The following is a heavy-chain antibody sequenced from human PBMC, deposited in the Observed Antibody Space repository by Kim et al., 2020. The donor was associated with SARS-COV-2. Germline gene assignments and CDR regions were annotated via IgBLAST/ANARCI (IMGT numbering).Heavy chain of an antibody. J-gene: IGHJ4*02. V-gene: IGHV1-46*01. CDR1: GYTFTSYY. CDR3: AREERERYCSGGSCYWG. D-gene: IGHD2-15*01. CDR2: INPSGGST. Sequence: ASVKVSCKASGYTFTSYYMHWVRQAPGQGLEWMGIINPSGGSTSYAQKFQGRVTMTRDTSTSTVYMELSSLRSEDTAVYYCAREERERYCSGGSCYWGWGQGTLVTVSS.